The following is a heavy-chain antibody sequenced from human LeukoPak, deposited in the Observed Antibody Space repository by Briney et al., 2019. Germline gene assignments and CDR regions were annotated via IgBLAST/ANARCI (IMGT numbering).Heavy chain of an antibody. CDR1: GFSLSPSAVG. Sequence: SGPTLVNPKPSLTLTCTFSGFSLSPSAVGVGWIRQPPEKALEWLALIYWNDDKRYIPSLKSRLTITKDTSKNQVVLTMTNMDPVYTATYYCARRGGVPAANNGFERWGQGTLVTVAS. CDR2: IYWNDDK. CDR3: ARRGGVPAANNGFER. D-gene: IGHD2-2*01. V-gene: IGHV2-5*01. J-gene: IGHJ5*02.